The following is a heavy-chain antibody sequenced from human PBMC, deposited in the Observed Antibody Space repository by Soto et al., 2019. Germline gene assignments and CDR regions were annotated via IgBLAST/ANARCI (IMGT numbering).Heavy chain of an antibody. V-gene: IGHV1-69*04. J-gene: IGHJ3*02. CDR1: GGTLSSYT. CDR2: IIPILGIA. CDR3: ARDGQVKAYYDFWSGPSDAFDI. Sequence: SVKVSCKASGGTLSSYTISWVRQAKGQGLEWMGRIIPILGIANYAQKFQGRVTITADKSTSTAYMELSSLRSEDTAVYYCARDGQVKAYYDFWSGPSDAFDIWGQGTMVTVSS. D-gene: IGHD3-3*01.